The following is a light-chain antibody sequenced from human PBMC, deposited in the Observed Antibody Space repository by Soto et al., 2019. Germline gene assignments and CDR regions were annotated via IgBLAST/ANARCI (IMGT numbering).Light chain of an antibody. V-gene: IGLV2-14*01. Sequence: QSVLTQPASASGSPGQSVTISCTGTSSDVGGYNYVSWYQQHPGKAPKLMIYDVSNRPSGASNRFSGSKSGNTASLTISGLRAEVEADYYYSSYTSSGTHVVFGGGTQLTVL. J-gene: IGLJ2*01. CDR2: DVS. CDR1: SSDVGGYNY. CDR3: SSYTSSGTHVV.